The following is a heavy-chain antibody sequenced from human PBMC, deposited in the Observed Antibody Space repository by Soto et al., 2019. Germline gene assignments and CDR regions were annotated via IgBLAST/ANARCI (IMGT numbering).Heavy chain of an antibody. V-gene: IGHV2-5*02. CDR1: GFSLSTSGVG. CDR3: AHRQAEMATINGSENFDY. Sequence: QITLKESGPTLVKPTQTLTLTCTFSGFSLSTSGVGVGWIRQPPGKALEWLALIYWDDDKRYSPSLKSRLTITKDTSKNQVVLTMTNMDPVDTATYYCAHRQAEMATINGSENFDYWGQGTLVTVSS. CDR2: IYWDDDK. D-gene: IGHD5-12*01. J-gene: IGHJ4*02.